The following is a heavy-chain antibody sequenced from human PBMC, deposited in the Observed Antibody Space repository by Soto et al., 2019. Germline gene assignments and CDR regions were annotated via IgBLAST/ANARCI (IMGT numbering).Heavy chain of an antibody. V-gene: IGHV1-8*01. CDR3: ARGRNPGLNLFGVVRRGMDV. Sequence: ASVEVSCKASGYTFTSYVINWVRQATGQGLEWMGWMNPHSGNTGYAQKFQGRVTMTRDTSISTAYMELSSLRSEDTAVYYCARGRNPGLNLFGVVRRGMDVWGQGTTVTVSS. CDR1: GYTFTSYV. D-gene: IGHD3-3*01. CDR2: MNPHSGNT. J-gene: IGHJ6*01.